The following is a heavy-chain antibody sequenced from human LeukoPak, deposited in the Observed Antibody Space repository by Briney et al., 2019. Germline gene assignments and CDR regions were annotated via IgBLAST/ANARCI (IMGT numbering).Heavy chain of an antibody. CDR3: ASYLGYCSSTSCYSESYYYGMDV. Sequence: PSQTLSPTCTVSGGSISSGGYYWSWIRQHPGKGLEWIGYIYYSGSTYYNPSLKSRVTISVDTSKNQFSLKLSSVTAADTAVYYCASYLGYCSSTSCYSESYYYGMDVWGQGTTVTVSS. D-gene: IGHD2-2*02. CDR2: IYYSGST. V-gene: IGHV4-31*03. J-gene: IGHJ6*02. CDR1: GGSISSGGYY.